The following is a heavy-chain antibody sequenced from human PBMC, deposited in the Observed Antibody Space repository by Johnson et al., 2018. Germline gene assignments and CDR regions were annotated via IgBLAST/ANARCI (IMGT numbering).Heavy chain of an antibody. V-gene: IGHV4-59*01. Sequence: VQLVESGPGLVKPSETLSLTCTVSGGSISDYYWSWIRQPPGKGLEWIGYIYYTGTTNYNPSLNGRGTLSVDTSKNQFSLKVISLTAADTAVYYCSGRHPPGLPPKEAFDIWGQGTMVTVSS. J-gene: IGHJ3*02. CDR1: GGSISDYY. CDR3: SGRHPPGLPPKEAFDI. CDR2: IYYTGTT. D-gene: IGHD2-15*01.